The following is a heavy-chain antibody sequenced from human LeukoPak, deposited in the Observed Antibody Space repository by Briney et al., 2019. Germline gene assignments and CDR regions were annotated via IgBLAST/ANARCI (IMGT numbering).Heavy chain of an antibody. CDR1: GGSISSSSYY. CDR2: IYYSGST. V-gene: IGHV4-39*01. D-gene: IGHD3-10*01. CDR3: ASFMVRGPFGAGY. J-gene: IGHJ4*02. Sequence: KCSETLSLTCTVSGGSISSSSYYWGWIRQPPGKGLEWIGSIYYSGSTYYNPSLKSRVTISVDTSKNQFSLKLSSVTAADTAVYYCASFMVRGPFGAGYWGQGTVVAVSS.